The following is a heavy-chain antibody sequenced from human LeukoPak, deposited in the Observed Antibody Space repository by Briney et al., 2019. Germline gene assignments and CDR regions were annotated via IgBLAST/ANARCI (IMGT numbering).Heavy chain of an antibody. J-gene: IGHJ3*02. V-gene: IGHV4-61*02. CDR1: GGSISSGSYY. CDR3: ARSGENTVTYAFDI. Sequence: SQTLSLTCTVSGGSISSGSYYWSWIRQPAGKGLEWIGRIYTSGSTNYNPSLKSRVTISVDTSKNQFSLKLSSVTAADTAVYYCARSGENTVTYAFDIWGQGTTVTVSS. D-gene: IGHD4-11*01. CDR2: IYTSGST.